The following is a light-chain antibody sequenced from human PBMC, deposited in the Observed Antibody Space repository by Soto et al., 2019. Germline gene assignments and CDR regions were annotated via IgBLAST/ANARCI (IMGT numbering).Light chain of an antibody. CDR1: NSNIGSNT. Sequence: QSVLTQPPSASGTPGQSVTISCSGSNSNIGSNTVNWYQHLPGTAPKLLIYNTYRRPSGVPDRFSASKSGTSASLAISGLQSEDEADYYCAAWDDSLSHGVFGGGTKLTVL. CDR2: NTY. V-gene: IGLV1-44*01. J-gene: IGLJ2*01. CDR3: AAWDDSLSHGV.